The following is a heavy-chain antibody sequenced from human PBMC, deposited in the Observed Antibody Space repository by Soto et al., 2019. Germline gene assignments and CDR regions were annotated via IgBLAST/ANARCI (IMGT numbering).Heavy chain of an antibody. Sequence: QVQLVQSGAEVKKPGSSVTVSCKASGGTFSSYTISWVRQAPGQGLEWMGGIIPIFGTANYAQKFQGRVTLTPXXSXRTAYMELSSLRSEDTAVYYCARGNHRWLQLWYFDLWGRGTLVTVSS. V-gene: IGHV1-69*05. CDR3: ARGNHRWLQLWYFDL. CDR2: IIPIFGTA. J-gene: IGHJ2*01. CDR1: GGTFSSYT. D-gene: IGHD5-12*01.